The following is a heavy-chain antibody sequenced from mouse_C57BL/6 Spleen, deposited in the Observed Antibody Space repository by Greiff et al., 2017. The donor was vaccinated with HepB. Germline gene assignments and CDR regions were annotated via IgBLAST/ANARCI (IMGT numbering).Heavy chain of an antibody. V-gene: IGHV1-50*01. CDR1: GYTFTSYW. J-gene: IGHJ2*01. CDR2: IDPSDSYT. Sequence: VQLQQPGAELVKPGASVKLSCKASGYTFTSYWMQWVKQRPGQGLEWIGEIDPSDSYTNYNQKFKGKATLTVVTSSSTAYMQLSSLTSEDSAVYYCARGDSSGYGYWGQGTTLTVSS. CDR3: ARGDSSGYGY. D-gene: IGHD3-2*02.